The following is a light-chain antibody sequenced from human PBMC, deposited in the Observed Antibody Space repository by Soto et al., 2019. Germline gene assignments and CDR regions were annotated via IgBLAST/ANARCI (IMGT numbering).Light chain of an antibody. CDR2: SAS. J-gene: IGKJ1*01. V-gene: IGKV1-9*01. CDR3: QQLTSSPPWT. Sequence: DIQLTQSPSFLPASVGDRVTITCRASQGISNYLAWYQQKPGKAPNLLIYSASTLHTGVPSRFSGSGSGTDFTLTISGLQPEDFATCYCQQLTSSPPWTFGQGTKVEIK. CDR1: QGISNY.